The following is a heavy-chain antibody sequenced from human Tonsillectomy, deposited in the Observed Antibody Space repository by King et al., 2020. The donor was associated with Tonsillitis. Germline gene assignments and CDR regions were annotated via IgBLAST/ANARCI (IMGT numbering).Heavy chain of an antibody. CDR3: ARGGGYDRRYYFDY. V-gene: IGHV4-30-2*01. CDR2: IYHSGST. Sequence: QLQESGSGLVKPSQTLSLTCAVSGGSISSGGYSWSWIRQPPGKGLEWIGYIYHSGSTYYNPSLKSRVTISVDRSKNQFSLKLSSVTAADTAVYYCARGGGYDRRYYFDYWGQGTLVTVSS. J-gene: IGHJ4*02. CDR1: GGSISSGGYS. D-gene: IGHD5-12*01.